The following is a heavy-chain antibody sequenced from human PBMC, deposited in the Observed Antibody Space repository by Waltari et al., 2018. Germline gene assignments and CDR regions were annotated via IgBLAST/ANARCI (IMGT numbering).Heavy chain of an antibody. CDR1: GYTFTSYG. V-gene: IGHV1-18*01. CDR3: VRDKDDFWSDYYNWFDL. D-gene: IGHD3-3*01. J-gene: IGHJ5*02. CDR2: ISTSNINT. Sequence: QAQLVQSGAEVKKPGASVEVSCKASGYTFTSYGISWVRQAPGHGLEGIGWISTSNINTNYAQKFQGRLTMTTDSSTTTAYMELRSLRSDDAAVYYCVRDKDDFWSDYYNWFDLWGQGTLVTVS.